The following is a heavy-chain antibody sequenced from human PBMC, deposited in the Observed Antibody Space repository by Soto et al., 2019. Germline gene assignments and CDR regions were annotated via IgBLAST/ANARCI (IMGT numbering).Heavy chain of an antibody. J-gene: IGHJ3*02. D-gene: IGHD6-13*01. V-gene: IGHV3-33*01. Sequence: GGSLRLSCAASGFTFSSYGMHWVRQAPGKGLEWVAVIWYDGSNKYYADSVKGRFTISRDNSKNTLYLQMNSLRAEDMTVYYCAREGAAGTKGAFDIWGQGTMVTVSS. CDR3: AREGAAGTKGAFDI. CDR2: IWYDGSNK. CDR1: GFTFSSYG.